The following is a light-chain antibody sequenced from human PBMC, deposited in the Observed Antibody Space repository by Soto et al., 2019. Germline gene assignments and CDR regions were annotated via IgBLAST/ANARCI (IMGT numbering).Light chain of an antibody. CDR2: EVT. J-gene: IGLJ1*01. CDR1: SSDVWSFNF. CDR3: CSDAGISSYV. Sequence: QSVLTQPASVSGSLGQSITISCTRPSSDVWSFNFVSWYQQHPDKAPQVLIYEVTKRPPGVSNRSSGSKSGNTASLTISGFQADDEADYYCCSDAGISSYVFGTGTKVTVL. V-gene: IGLV2-23*02.